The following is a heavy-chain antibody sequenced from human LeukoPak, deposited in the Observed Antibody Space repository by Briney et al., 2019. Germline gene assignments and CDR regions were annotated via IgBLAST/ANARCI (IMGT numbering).Heavy chain of an antibody. D-gene: IGHD6-13*01. CDR3: ARAYSSSWYGLYNWFDP. CDR1: GFTFSSYS. Sequence: GGSLRLSCAASGFTFSSYSMNWVRQAPGKGLEWVSSISSSSSYIYYADSVKGRFTISRDNAKNSLYLQMNSLRAEDTAVYYCARAYSSSWYGLYNWFDPWGQGTLVTVSS. J-gene: IGHJ5*02. CDR2: ISSSSSYI. V-gene: IGHV3-21*01.